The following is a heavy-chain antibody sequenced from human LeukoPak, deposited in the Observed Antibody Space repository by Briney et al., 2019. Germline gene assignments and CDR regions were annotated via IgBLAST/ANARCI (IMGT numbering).Heavy chain of an antibody. CDR2: IYPGDSDT. Sequence: GESLKISCQASGYSFTNYWIGWVRQMPGKGLEWMGIIYPGDSDTRYSPSFQGQVTISADKSISTAYLQWSSLTASDTAMYYCARRPRYNFGPHFDYWGQGTLVTVSS. D-gene: IGHD5-18*01. V-gene: IGHV5-51*01. J-gene: IGHJ4*02. CDR1: GYSFTNYW. CDR3: ARRPRYNFGPHFDY.